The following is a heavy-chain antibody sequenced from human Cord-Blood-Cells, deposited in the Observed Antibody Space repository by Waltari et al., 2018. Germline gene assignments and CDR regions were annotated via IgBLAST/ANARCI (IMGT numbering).Heavy chain of an antibody. CDR1: GYTFTGYS. J-gene: IGHJ3*02. D-gene: IGHD7-27*01. CDR2: INPNSGGT. V-gene: IGHV1-2*04. Sequence: QVQLVQSGAEVKKPGASVKVSCKASGYTFTGYSMHWVRTAPGQGLEWMGWINPNSGGTNYAQKFQGWVTMTRDTSISTAYMELSRLRSDDTAVYYCAREASSWGRDAFDIWGQGTMVTVSS. CDR3: AREASSWGRDAFDI.